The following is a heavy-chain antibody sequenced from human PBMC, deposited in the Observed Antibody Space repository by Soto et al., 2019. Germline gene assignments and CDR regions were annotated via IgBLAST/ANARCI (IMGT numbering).Heavy chain of an antibody. J-gene: IGHJ6*02. CDR2: IYSGGST. D-gene: IGHD4-17*01. CDR1: GFTVSSNY. Sequence: GGSLRLSCAASGFTVSSNYMSWVRQAPGKGLEWVSVIYSGGSTYYADSVKGRFTISRDNSKNTLYLQMNSLRAEDTAVYYCARFDYGDPTPYYYYGMDVWGQGTTGTVSS. CDR3: ARFDYGDPTPYYYYGMDV. V-gene: IGHV3-53*01.